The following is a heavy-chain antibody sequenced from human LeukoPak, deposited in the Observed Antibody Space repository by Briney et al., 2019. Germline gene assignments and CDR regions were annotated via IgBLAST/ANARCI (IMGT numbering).Heavy chain of an antibody. V-gene: IGHV1-24*01. CDR2: FDPEDGET. CDR1: GYTFTGYY. J-gene: IGHJ4*02. Sequence: ASVKVSCKASGYTFTGYYMHWVRQAPGKGLEWMGGFDPEDGETIYAQKFQGRVTMTEDTSTDTAYMELSSLRSEDTAVYYCATARGQYYFDYWGQGTLVTVSS. D-gene: IGHD3-10*01. CDR3: ATARGQYYFDY.